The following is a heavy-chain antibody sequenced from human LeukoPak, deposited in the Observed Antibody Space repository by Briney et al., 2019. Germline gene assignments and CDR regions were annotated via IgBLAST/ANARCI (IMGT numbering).Heavy chain of an antibody. CDR2: ISAYNGNT. CDR3: ARESGELLSRYYYYYYMDV. Sequence: ASVKVSCKASGYTFTSYGISWVRQAPGQGLEWMGWISAYNGNTNYAQKLQGRVTMTTDTSTSTAYMELRSLRSDDTAVYYCARESGELLSRYYYYYYMDVWGKGTTVTISS. J-gene: IGHJ6*03. V-gene: IGHV1-18*01. CDR1: GYTFTSYG. D-gene: IGHD1-26*01.